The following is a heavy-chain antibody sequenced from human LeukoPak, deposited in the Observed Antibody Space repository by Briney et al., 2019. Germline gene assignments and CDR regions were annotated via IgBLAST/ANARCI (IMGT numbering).Heavy chain of an antibody. CDR2: INPNSGGT. D-gene: IGHD3-22*01. CDR1: GYTFTDYH. CDR3: ARDADSSGVHAFDI. J-gene: IGHJ3*02. V-gene: IGHV1-2*02. Sequence: ASVKVSCKASGYTFTDYHIHWVRQAPGEGLEWMGWINPNSGGTNYAQKFQGRVTMTRDTSIGTAYMELSRLRSDDTAVYYCARDADSSGVHAFDIWGQGTMVTVSS.